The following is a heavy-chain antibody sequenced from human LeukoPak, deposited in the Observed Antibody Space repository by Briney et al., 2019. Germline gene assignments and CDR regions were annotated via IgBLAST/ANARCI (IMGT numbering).Heavy chain of an antibody. V-gene: IGHV4-34*01. Sequence: SETLSLTCAVYGGSFSGYYWSWIRQPPGKGLEWIGEINHSGSTNYNPSLKSRVTISVDTSKNQFSLKLSSVTAADTAVYYCARATDYGYLDYWGQGTLVTVSS. CDR1: GGSFSGYY. CDR2: INHSGST. J-gene: IGHJ4*02. D-gene: IGHD4-17*01. CDR3: ARATDYGYLDY.